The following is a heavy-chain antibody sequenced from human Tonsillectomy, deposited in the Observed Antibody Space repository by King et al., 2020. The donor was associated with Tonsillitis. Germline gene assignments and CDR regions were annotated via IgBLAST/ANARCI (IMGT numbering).Heavy chain of an antibody. J-gene: IGHJ4*02. CDR1: GFTFSSYA. D-gene: IGHD3-10*01. CDR2: ISYDGSNK. V-gene: IGHV3-30*04. CDR3: ARGIGDYFDY. Sequence: VQLVESGGGVVHPGRSLRLSCAASGFTFSSYAMHWVRQAPGKGLEWVAVISYDGSNKYYADSVKGRFTISRDNSKNTLYLQMNSLRAEDTAVYYCARGIGDYFDYWGQGTLVTVSS.